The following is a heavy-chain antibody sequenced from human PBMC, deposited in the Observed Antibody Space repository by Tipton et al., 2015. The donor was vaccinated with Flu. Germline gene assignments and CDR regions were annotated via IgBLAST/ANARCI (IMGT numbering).Heavy chain of an antibody. CDR1: GFTFSIYA. D-gene: IGHD6-6*01. CDR3: ARGDEYSSSPPFDY. CDR2: ISGGGGGT. V-gene: IGHV3-23*01. Sequence: GSLRLSCAASGFTFSIYAMSWVRQAPGKRLEWISAISGGGGGTYYADSVKGRFSISRDNSKNMLYLRMDSLSAEDTAIYYCARGDEYSSSPPFDYWGQGTLVTVSS. J-gene: IGHJ4*02.